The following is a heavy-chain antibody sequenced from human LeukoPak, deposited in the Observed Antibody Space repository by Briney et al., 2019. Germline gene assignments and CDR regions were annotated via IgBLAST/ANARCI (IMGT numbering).Heavy chain of an antibody. D-gene: IGHD6-6*01. V-gene: IGHV3-30-3*01. CDR3: AKVKGGYSSSSPGNY. Sequence: PGRSLRLSCAASGFTFSSYAMHWVRQAPGKGLEWVAVISYDGSNKYYADSVKGRFTISRDNSKNTLYLQMNSLRAEDTAVYYCAKVKGGYSSSSPGNYWGQGTLVTVSS. CDR2: ISYDGSNK. J-gene: IGHJ4*02. CDR1: GFTFSSYA.